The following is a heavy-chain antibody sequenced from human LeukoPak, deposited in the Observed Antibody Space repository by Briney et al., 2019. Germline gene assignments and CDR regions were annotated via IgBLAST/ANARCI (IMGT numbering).Heavy chain of an antibody. CDR1: GSSINSGYY. V-gene: IGHV4-38-2*02. CDR2: ISDRGST. D-gene: IGHD6-6*01. J-gene: IGHJ4*02. Sequence: PSETLSLTCIVSGSSINSGYYWGWIRQPPGKGLEWIGTISDRGSTYNNPSLKSRVTISVDASKNQLSLKLTSVTAADTAVYYCASFEYSSSYYFDYWGQGTLVTVSS. CDR3: ASFEYSSSYYFDY.